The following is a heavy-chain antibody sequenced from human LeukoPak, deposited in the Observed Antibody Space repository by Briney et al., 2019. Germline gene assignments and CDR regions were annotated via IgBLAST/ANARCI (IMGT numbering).Heavy chain of an antibody. Sequence: PGGSLILSCAASGFTFSSYSMNCVRQAREKGLEWVSSIRSSRRYIYYADSVKGRFTISRDNAKNSLYMQMNSLRAEDTAVYYCARGAQGYCSSTSCFGQYYFDYWGQGTLVTVSS. CDR1: GFTFSSYS. CDR3: ARGAQGYCSSTSCFGQYYFDY. D-gene: IGHD2-2*01. V-gene: IGHV3-21*01. J-gene: IGHJ4*02. CDR2: IRSSRRYI.